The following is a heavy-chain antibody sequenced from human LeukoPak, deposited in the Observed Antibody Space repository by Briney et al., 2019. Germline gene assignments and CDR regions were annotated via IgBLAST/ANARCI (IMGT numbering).Heavy chain of an antibody. CDR3: ASHMGGIVGASFDP. V-gene: IGHV3-74*01. CDR2: INSDGSST. CDR1: GFTFSSYW. Sequence: PGGSLRLSCAASGFTFSSYWMHWVRQAPGKGLVWVSRINSDGSSTSYADSVKGRFTISRDNAKNTLYLQMNSLRAEDTAVYYCASHMGGIVGASFDPWGQGTLVTVSS. D-gene: IGHD1-26*01. J-gene: IGHJ5*02.